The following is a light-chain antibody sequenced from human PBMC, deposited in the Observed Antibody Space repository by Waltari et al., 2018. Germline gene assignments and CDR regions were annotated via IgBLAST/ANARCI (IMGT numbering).Light chain of an antibody. CDR3: QKYDRLPAT. J-gene: IGKJ1*01. CDR1: QSVSRF. CDR2: GAS. Sequence: PGTLSLSPGERGTLSCRASQSVSRFLAWYQQKPGQAPRLLIYGASTRATGIPDRFSGSGSGTDFSLTISRLEPEDFAVYYCQKYDRLPATFGQGTKVGI. V-gene: IGKV3-20*01.